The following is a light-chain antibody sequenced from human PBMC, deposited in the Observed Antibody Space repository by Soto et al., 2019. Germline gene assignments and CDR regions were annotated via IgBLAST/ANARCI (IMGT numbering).Light chain of an antibody. CDR2: DAS. CDR1: QDISSY. V-gene: IGKV1-33*01. Sequence: DLPMTQSPSSLSASVGDRVTITCQASQDISSYLNWYQQKPGKAPKLLIYDASNLETGVPSRFSGSGSGTDFTFTISSLQPEDIATYYCQQYDNLPRLTFGGGTKVEIK. J-gene: IGKJ4*01. CDR3: QQYDNLPRLT.